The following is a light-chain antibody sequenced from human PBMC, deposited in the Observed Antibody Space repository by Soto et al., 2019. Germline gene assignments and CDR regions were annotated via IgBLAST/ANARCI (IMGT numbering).Light chain of an antibody. V-gene: IGKV3-20*01. J-gene: IGKJ5*01. CDR1: QSFRSSY. CDR2: GAS. CDR3: QQYGSSIT. Sequence: EIVLTQSPGTLSLSPGERATLSCRASQSFRSSYLAWYQQKPGQAPRLLIYGASSRATGVPDRFSGSGSGTDFTLTISRLEPEDFAVYYCQQYGSSITFGQGTRLEMK.